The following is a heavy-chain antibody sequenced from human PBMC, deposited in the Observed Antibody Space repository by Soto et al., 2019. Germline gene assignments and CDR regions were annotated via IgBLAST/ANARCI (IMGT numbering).Heavy chain of an antibody. CDR1: GYTFTSYD. CDR3: ASGASMVRGVIHWFDP. J-gene: IGHJ5*02. CDR2: MNPNSGNT. Sequence: ASVKVSCKASGYTFTSYDINWVRQATGQGLEWMGWMNPNSGNTGYAQKFQGRVTMTRNTSISTAYMELSSLRSEGTAVYYCASGASMVRGVIHWFDPWGQGTLVPVS. V-gene: IGHV1-8*01. D-gene: IGHD3-10*01.